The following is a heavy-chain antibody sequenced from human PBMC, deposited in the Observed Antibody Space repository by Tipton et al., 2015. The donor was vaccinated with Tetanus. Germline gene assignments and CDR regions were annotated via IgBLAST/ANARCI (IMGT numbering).Heavy chain of an antibody. CDR2: IKSDGSKA. D-gene: IGHD3-16*01. J-gene: IGHJ4*02. V-gene: IGHV3-74*03. CDR1: GFSFRSYW. Sequence: SLRLSCAASGFSFRSYWMHWVRQSPGKGLEWVSRIKSDGSKATYADSVKGRFTLSRDNSQNTLYLQMNSLKVEDTAVYYCAREDGGPTLDYFDSWGQGALVIVSS. CDR3: AREDGGPTLDYFDS.